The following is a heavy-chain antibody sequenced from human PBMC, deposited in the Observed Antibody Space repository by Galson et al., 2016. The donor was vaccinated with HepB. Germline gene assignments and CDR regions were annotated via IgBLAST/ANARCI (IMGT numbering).Heavy chain of an antibody. D-gene: IGHD3-16*02. CDR3: AGGFRLGDLSSPRERDAFDM. V-gene: IGHV3-53*01. Sequence: SLRLSCAASGFTVSSNYMNWVRQAPGKGLEWVSVIYNGGNTYYADSVKGRFTISRDNSKNTLYLQMHSLRAEDTAVYYCAGGFRLGDLSSPRERDAFDMWGQGTMVTVSS. J-gene: IGHJ3*02. CDR1: GFTVSSNY. CDR2: IYNGGNT.